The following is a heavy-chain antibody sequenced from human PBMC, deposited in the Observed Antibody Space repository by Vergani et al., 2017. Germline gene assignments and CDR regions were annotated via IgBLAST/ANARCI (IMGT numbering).Heavy chain of an antibody. J-gene: IGHJ3*01. CDR1: GITFWKFG. Sequence: EVDLVESGGGLAQPGGSLRLSCEASGITFWKFGMHWVRQGPGKGLEWVSGISWNSGAVDYADSVRGRFPISRENAKNSLFLEMNSLRFEDTAVYFCTKGSVYYHDSAGHGYDPYTGFDLWGQGTLVTVSS. CDR3: TKGSVYYHDSAGHGYDPYTGFDL. CDR2: ISWNSGAV. D-gene: IGHD5-12*01. V-gene: IGHV3-9*01.